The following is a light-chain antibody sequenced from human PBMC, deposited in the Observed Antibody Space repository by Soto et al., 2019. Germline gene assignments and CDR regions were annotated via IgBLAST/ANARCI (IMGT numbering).Light chain of an antibody. CDR3: LSFTSTNTHV. J-gene: IGLJ1*01. Sequence: HSVLTQPASVYGSPGQSVTISCTGTSSYFGIYKFVSWYQHHPGKVPKFIIYETSKRPSGVSDRFSGSKSGNTASLTISGLQAEDEADYYCLSFTSTNTHVFGSGTKVTVL. V-gene: IGLV2-23*01. CDR2: ETS. CDR1: SSYFGIYKF.